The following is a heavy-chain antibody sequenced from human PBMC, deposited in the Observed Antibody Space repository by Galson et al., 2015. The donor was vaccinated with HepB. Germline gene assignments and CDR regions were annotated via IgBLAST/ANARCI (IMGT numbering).Heavy chain of an antibody. V-gene: IGHV3-21*01. CDR1: GFTFNTDS. D-gene: IGHD2-8*02. J-gene: IGHJ4*02. CDR2: ISGSSADR. Sequence: SLRLSCAASGFTFNTDSMIWVRQAPGQGLQWVSAISGSSADRLYADSVQGRFTISRDNAKNSLYLQMNSLRAEDTAIYYCASRRRFKTGSGPEDYWGQGTLVTVSS. CDR3: ASRRRFKTGSGPEDY.